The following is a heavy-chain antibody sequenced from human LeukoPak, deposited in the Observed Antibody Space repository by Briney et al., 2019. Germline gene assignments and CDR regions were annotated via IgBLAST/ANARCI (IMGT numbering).Heavy chain of an antibody. CDR1: GGSISSSSYY. CDR3: AAFKGTVDY. Sequence: SSETLSLTCTVSGGSISSSSYYWGWVRQPPGKGLVWIGSIYYTRDTYYNPSLNSRPTLSVDTSKNQFSLKLSSVTAADTAVYYCAAFKGTVDYWGQGTLVTVSS. J-gene: IGHJ4*02. CDR2: IYYTRDT. V-gene: IGHV4-39*07. D-gene: IGHD3-3*02.